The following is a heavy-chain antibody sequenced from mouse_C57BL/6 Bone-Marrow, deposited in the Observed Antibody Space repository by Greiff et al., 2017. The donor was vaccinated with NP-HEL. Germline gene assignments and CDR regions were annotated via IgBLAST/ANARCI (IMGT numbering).Heavy chain of an antibody. J-gene: IGHJ3*01. V-gene: IGHV2-2*01. Sequence: VQLQQSGPGLVQPSQSLSLTCTVSGFSLTSYGVHWVRQSPGKGLEWLGVIWSGGSTDYNAAFISRLSISKDNSKSQVFFKMNSLQADDTAIYYCARRGATWGQGTLVTVSA. CDR3: ARRGAT. CDR2: IWSGGST. CDR1: GFSLTSYG. D-gene: IGHD6-1*01.